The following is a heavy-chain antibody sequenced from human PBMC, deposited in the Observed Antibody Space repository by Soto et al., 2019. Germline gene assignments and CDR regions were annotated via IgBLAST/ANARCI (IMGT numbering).Heavy chain of an antibody. CDR2: VYYSGTT. D-gene: IGHD6-19*01. CDR3: ARSGWNSPYYSLGLDV. J-gene: IGHJ6*02. V-gene: IGHV4-61*08. Sequence: QVQLQESGPGLVKPLETLSLTCTVSGGSIDSGDYYWSWIRQPPGKGLEWIGYVYYSGTTNYNPFLKSRVTLSLDKSKNQFSLKMNSVTAADTAVYYCARSGWNSPYYSLGLDVWGHGTTVTVSS. CDR1: GGSIDSGDYY.